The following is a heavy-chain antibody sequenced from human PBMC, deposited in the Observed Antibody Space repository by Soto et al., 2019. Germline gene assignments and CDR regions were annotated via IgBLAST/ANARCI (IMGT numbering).Heavy chain of an antibody. CDR2: IYYSGST. D-gene: IGHD1-26*01. CDR3: ARDGMSLYYYYGMDV. Sequence: SETLSLTCTVSGGSISSGGYYWSWIRQHPGKGLEWIGYIYYSGSTYYNPSLKSRVTISVDTSKNQFSLKLSSVTAADTAVYYCARDGMSLYYYYGMDVWGQGTTVTVSS. J-gene: IGHJ6*02. V-gene: IGHV4-31*03. CDR1: GGSISSGGYY.